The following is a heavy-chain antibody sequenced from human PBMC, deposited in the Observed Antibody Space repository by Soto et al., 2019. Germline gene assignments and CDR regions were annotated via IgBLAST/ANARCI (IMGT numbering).Heavy chain of an antibody. CDR3: ARDVLWFGEPGYWFDP. CDR1: GGSISSYY. CDR2: IYYSGST. D-gene: IGHD3-10*01. Sequence: ASETLSLTCTVSGGSISSYYWSWIRQPPGKGLEWIGYIYYSGSTNYNPSLKSRVTISVDTSKNQFSLKLSSVTAADTAVFYCARDVLWFGEPGYWFDPWGQGTLVTVSS. V-gene: IGHV4-59*01. J-gene: IGHJ5*02.